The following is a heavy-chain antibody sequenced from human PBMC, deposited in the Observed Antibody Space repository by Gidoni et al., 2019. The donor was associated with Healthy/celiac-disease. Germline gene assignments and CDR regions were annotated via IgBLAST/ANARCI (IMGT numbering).Heavy chain of an antibody. CDR1: GFTFSSYG. Sequence: QVQLVESWGGVVQPVRSLRLSCAASGFTFSSYGMHWVRQAPGKGLEWVAVISYDGSNKYYADSVKGRFTISRDNSKNTLYLQMNSPRAEDTAVYYCAKDPYGGNSYYFDYWGQGTLVTVSS. J-gene: IGHJ4*02. V-gene: IGHV3-30*18. D-gene: IGHD2-21*02. CDR3: AKDPYGGNSYYFDY. CDR2: ISYDGSNK.